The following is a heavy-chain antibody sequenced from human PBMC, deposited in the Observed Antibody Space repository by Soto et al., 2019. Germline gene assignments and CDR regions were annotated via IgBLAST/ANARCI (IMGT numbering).Heavy chain of an antibody. J-gene: IGHJ6*03. CDR1: GYTFTSYD. Sequence: GASVKVSCKASGYTFTSYDINWVRQATGQGLEWMGWMNPNSGNTGYAQKFQGRVTMTRNTSISTAYMELSSLRSEDTAVYYCARYGVVVVAATYYYYYMDVWGKGTTVTVSS. D-gene: IGHD2-15*01. CDR3: ARYGVVVVAATYYYYYMDV. V-gene: IGHV1-8*01. CDR2: MNPNSGNT.